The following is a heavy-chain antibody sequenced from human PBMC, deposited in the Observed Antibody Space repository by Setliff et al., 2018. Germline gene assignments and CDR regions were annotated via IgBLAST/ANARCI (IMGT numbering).Heavy chain of an antibody. D-gene: IGHD3-10*01. V-gene: IGHV1-18*01. CDR1: GYTFTDYG. CDR2: ISPYTGNA. Sequence: GASVKVSCKASGYTFTDYGVTWVRQAPGQGLEWVGWISPYTGNAYYAPKFQGRVSLTTDTSTTTAYMDLRSLRPDDTAIYFCSRVESMVRGKNILRHFDYWGQGIQVTVSS. CDR3: SRVESMVRGKNILRHFDY. J-gene: IGHJ4*02.